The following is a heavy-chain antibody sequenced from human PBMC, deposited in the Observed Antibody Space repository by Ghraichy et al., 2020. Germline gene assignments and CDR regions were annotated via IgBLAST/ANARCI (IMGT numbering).Heavy chain of an antibody. Sequence: ASVKVSCKASGYTFTGYYMHWVRQAPGQGLEWMGWINPNSGGTNYAQKFQGRVTMTRDTSISTAYMELSRLRSDDTAVYYCARDPPYYYDSSGSVDYWGQGTLVTVSS. V-gene: IGHV1-2*02. D-gene: IGHD3-22*01. CDR2: INPNSGGT. CDR1: GYTFTGYY. J-gene: IGHJ4*02. CDR3: ARDPPYYYDSSGSVDY.